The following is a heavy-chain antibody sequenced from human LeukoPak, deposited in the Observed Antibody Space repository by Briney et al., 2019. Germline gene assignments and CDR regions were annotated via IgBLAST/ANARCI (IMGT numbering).Heavy chain of an antibody. D-gene: IGHD4-11*01. J-gene: IGHJ4*02. CDR1: GGSTSRYY. CDR2: IHYSGST. Sequence: PGTLCHTCTVSGGSTSRYYSSGIRQRPGEGREWRGYIHYSGSTNYTPSLKSRVTISVATSKNQFSLKLSSVTAADTAVYYCAKVCPTTVPDSYFDYYGQGPLVTVSS. CDR3: AKVCPTTVPDSYFDY. V-gene: IGHV4-59*12.